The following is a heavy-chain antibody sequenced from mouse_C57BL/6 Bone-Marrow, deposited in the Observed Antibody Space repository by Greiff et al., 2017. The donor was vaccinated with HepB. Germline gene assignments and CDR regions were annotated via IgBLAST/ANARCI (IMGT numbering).Heavy chain of an antibody. CDR1: GYTFTSYW. D-gene: IGHD1-1*01. Sequence: QVQLKESGAELVRPGSSVKLSCKASGYTFTSYWMDWVKQRPGQGLEWIGNIYPSDSETHYNQKFKDKATLTVDKSSSTAYMQLSSLTSEDSAVYYCARRMSTVEFAYWGQGTLVTVSA. J-gene: IGHJ3*01. V-gene: IGHV1-61*01. CDR2: IYPSDSET. CDR3: ARRMSTVEFAY.